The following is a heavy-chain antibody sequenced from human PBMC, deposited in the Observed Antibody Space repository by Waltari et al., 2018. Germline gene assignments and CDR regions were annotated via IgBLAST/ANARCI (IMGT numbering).Heavy chain of an antibody. Sequence: EVQLLESGGGLVQPGGSLRLSCSGVTFSSYAMRWVRQAPGMGLECVLVLYNDDTTHDVYAVESRFTISRDHSDNTLHLQMSSLRAEDTAVYYCAESRAAAGLDSWGQGTLVTVSS. J-gene: IGHJ4*02. CDR2: LYNDDTT. CDR1: GVTFSSYA. V-gene: IGHV3-23*03. D-gene: IGHD6-13*01. CDR3: AESRAAAGLDS.